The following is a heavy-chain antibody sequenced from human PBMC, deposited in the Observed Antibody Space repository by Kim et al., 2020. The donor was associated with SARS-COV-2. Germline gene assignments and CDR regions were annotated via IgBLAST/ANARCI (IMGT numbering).Heavy chain of an antibody. CDR3: ARVDYSNYYYGMDV. V-gene: IGHV3-53*01. D-gene: IGHD4-4*01. Sequence: NGPFTLSRDNSTNTLYLQMNSRRAEDTAVYYCARVDYSNYYYGMDVWGQGTTVTVSS. J-gene: IGHJ6*02.